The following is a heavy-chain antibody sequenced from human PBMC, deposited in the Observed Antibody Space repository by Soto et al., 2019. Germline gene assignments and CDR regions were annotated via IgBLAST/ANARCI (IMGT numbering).Heavy chain of an antibody. CDR1: GYIFTSYY. Sequence: ASVKVSCKASGYIFTSYYLHWVRQAPGQGLEWMGIINPSGGSTTYAQKFQGRVTMTRDTSTSTVYMDLSSRRSEDTAVYYCAREPQGYCSGARCYDLDHRGQGTMVTVSS. CDR2: INPSGGST. CDR3: AREPQGYCSGARCYDLDH. D-gene: IGHD2-15*01. V-gene: IGHV1-46*01. J-gene: IGHJ1*01.